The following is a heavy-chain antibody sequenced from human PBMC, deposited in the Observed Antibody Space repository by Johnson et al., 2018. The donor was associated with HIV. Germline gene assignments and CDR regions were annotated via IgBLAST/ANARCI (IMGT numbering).Heavy chain of an antibody. J-gene: IGHJ3*02. CDR2: ISYDGSNE. V-gene: IGHV3-30-3*01. CDR1: GFTFSSYA. Sequence: QEKLVESGGGVVQPGRSLRLSCAASGFTFSSYALHWVRQAPGKGLDWVAIISYDGSNEYYADSVKGRFTISRDNSKNTLYLQMNSLRAEDTAVYYCARGPYDYVWGSYRFIGAFDIWGQGTMVTVSS. CDR3: ARGPYDYVWGSYRFIGAFDI. D-gene: IGHD3-16*02.